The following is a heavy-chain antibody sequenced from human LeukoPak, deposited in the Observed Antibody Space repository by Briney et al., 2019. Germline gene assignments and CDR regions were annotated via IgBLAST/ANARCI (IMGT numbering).Heavy chain of an antibody. Sequence: ASVKVSCKASGYTFTSYGISWVRQAPGQGLEWMGWISAYNGNTNYAQKLQGRVTMTTDTSTSTAYMELRSLRSDDTAVYYCARDRGLHRYYYYYMDVWGKGTTVTVSS. CDR3: ARDRGLHRYYYYYMDV. D-gene: IGHD4-11*01. J-gene: IGHJ6*03. CDR2: ISAYNGNT. CDR1: GYTFTSYG. V-gene: IGHV1-18*01.